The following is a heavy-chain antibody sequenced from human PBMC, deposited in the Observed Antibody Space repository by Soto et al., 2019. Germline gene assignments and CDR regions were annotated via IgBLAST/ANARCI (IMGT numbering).Heavy chain of an antibody. Sequence: GGSLRLSCAASGFTFSDYYMSWIRQAPGKGLEWVSYISSSGSTIYYADSVKGRFTISRDNAKNSLYLQMNSLRAEDTAVYYCAREYPLPYSNYVGLYYYYYMDVWGKGTTVTVSS. J-gene: IGHJ6*03. V-gene: IGHV3-11*01. CDR3: AREYPLPYSNYVGLYYYYYMDV. D-gene: IGHD4-4*01. CDR1: GFTFSDYY. CDR2: ISSSGSTI.